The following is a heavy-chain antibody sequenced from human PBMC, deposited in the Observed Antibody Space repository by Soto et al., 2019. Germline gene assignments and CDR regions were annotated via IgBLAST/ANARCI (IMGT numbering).Heavy chain of an antibody. J-gene: IGHJ6*02. CDR3: AKDRFWATTPNGMDV. V-gene: IGHV3-30*18. D-gene: IGHD5-12*01. Sequence: GGSLRLSCAASGFTFSSYGMHWVRQAPGKGLEWVAVISYDGSNKYYADSVKGRFTISRDNSKNTLYLQMNSLRAEDTAVYYCAKDRFWATTPNGMDVWGQGTTVTVSS. CDR1: GFTFSSYG. CDR2: ISYDGSNK.